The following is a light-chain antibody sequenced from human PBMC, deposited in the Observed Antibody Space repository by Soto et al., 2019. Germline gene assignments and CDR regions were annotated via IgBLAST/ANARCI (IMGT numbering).Light chain of an antibody. Sequence: IGMTQYTATLSLSPGERATLSCKASQSVSINLAWYQQKPGQAPRLLIYGASTRATGIPARFSGSGSGTEFTLTISSRQADDFAVYNCQHYNSWPRTWTFGQGTNVNIK. V-gene: IGKV3-15*01. CDR2: GAS. CDR1: QSVSIN. J-gene: IGKJ1*01. CDR3: QHYNSWPRTWT.